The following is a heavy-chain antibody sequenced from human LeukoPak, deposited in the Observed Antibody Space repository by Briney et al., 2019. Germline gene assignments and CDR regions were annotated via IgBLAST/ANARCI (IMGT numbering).Heavy chain of an antibody. CDR2: IIPILGIA. D-gene: IGHD1-1*01. CDR3: ARDGTTPYYGMDV. CDR1: GGTFSSYA. V-gene: IGHV1-69*10. Sequence: ASVKVSCKASGGTFSSYAISWVRQAPGQGLEWMGGIIPILGIANYAQKFQGRVTITAGKSTSTAYMELSSLRSEDTAVYYCARDGTTPYYGMDVWGQGTTVTVSS. J-gene: IGHJ6*02.